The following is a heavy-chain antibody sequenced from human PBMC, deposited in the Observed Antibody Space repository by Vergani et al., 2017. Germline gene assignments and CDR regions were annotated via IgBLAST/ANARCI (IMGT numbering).Heavy chain of an antibody. CDR3: GNLGGDYYYGMDV. CDR1: GFTFSSYA. Sequence: QVQLVESGGGVVQPGRSLRLSCAASGFTFSSYAMHWVRQAPGKGLEWVAVISYDGSNKYYADSVKGLFTISRDNSKNTLYLQMNSLRAEDTAVYYCGNLGGDYYYGMDVWGQGTTVTVSS. J-gene: IGHJ6*02. D-gene: IGHD3-3*01. V-gene: IGHV3-30-3*01. CDR2: ISYDGSNK.